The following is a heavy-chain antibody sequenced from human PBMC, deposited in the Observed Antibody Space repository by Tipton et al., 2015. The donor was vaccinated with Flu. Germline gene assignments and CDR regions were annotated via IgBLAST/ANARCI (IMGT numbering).Heavy chain of an antibody. CDR1: GDSMRSDYF. Sequence: TLSLTCTVSGDSMRSDYFWAWIRQAPGKGLEWIGNIHYSGSPHYNPSPKSRVTITVDTSKNQLSLRLTSMTAADTALYYCARRDHSSYVSDPKNWFDPWGQGTLVTVSS. CDR3: ARRDHSSYVSDPKNWFDP. CDR2: IHYSGSP. J-gene: IGHJ5*02. D-gene: IGHD4-11*01. V-gene: IGHV4-38-2*02.